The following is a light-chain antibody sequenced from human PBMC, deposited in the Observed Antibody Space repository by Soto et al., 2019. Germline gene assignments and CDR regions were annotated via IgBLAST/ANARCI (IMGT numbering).Light chain of an antibody. Sequence: QSVLTQPPSVSAAPGQKVTISCSGSSSNIGNNYVSWYQQLPGTAPKLLIYENNKRPSGIPDRFSGSKSVPSATLGITGLQTGDEADYYCGTWDSSLSVYVFGTGTKVTVL. CDR3: GTWDSSLSVYV. V-gene: IGLV1-51*02. CDR2: ENN. CDR1: SSNIGNNY. J-gene: IGLJ1*01.